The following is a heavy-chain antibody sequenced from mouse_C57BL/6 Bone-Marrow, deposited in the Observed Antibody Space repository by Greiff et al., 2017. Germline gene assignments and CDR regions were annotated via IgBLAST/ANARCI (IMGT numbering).Heavy chain of an antibody. J-gene: IGHJ4*01. Sequence: EVMLVESGGGLVKPGGSLKLSCAASGFTFSDYGMHWVRQAPEKGLEWVAYISSGSSTIYYADTVKGRFTISRDNAKNSLFLQMTSLRSEDTAMYYCARPPFYRNYYAMDYWGQGTSVTVSS. D-gene: IGHD2-5*01. CDR3: ARPPFYRNYYAMDY. CDR2: ISSGSSTI. V-gene: IGHV5-17*01. CDR1: GFTFSDYG.